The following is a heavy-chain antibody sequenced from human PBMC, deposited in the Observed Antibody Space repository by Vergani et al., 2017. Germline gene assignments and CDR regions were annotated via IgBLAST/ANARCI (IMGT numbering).Heavy chain of an antibody. CDR2: IWYDGSNK. CDR1: GFTFSSYG. V-gene: IGHV3-33*01. J-gene: IGHJ5*02. Sequence: QVQLVESGGGVVQPGRSLRLSCAASGFTFSSYGMHWVRQAPGKGLEWVAVIWYDGSNKYYADSVKGRFTISRDNYKNTLYLQMNSLRAEDTAVYYCARDTGSGSFSRPYNWFDPWGQGTLVTVSS. CDR3: ARDTGSGSFSRPYNWFDP. D-gene: IGHD3-10*01.